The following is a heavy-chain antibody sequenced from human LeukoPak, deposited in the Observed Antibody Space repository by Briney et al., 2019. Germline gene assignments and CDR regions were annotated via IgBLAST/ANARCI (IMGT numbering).Heavy chain of an antibody. CDR2: ISYSGSGT. CDR3: AKDLGIAAAGSFDY. V-gene: IGHV3-23*01. J-gene: IGHJ4*02. CDR1: GFTFSSSA. D-gene: IGHD6-13*01. Sequence: GGSLRLSCAASGFTFSSSAMAWVRHAPGKGLEWVSTISYSGSGTYYADSVKGRFTISRDNSENTLYLQMNSLRAEDTAVYYCAKDLGIAAAGSFDYWGQGTLVTVSS.